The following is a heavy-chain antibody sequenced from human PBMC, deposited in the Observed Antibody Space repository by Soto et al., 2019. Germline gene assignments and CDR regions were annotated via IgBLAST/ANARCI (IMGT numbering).Heavy chain of an antibody. CDR2: IIPIFGTA. Sequence: QVQLVQSGAEVKKPGSSVKVSCKASGGTFSSYAISWVRQAPGQGLEWMGGIIPIFGTANYAQKFQGRVTITADESTSTAYMELSSLRSEDTAVYYCARDRGIVVVPAAIEGWFDPWGQGPLVTVSS. V-gene: IGHV1-69*01. D-gene: IGHD2-2*01. CDR1: GGTFSSYA. CDR3: ARDRGIVVVPAAIEGWFDP. J-gene: IGHJ5*02.